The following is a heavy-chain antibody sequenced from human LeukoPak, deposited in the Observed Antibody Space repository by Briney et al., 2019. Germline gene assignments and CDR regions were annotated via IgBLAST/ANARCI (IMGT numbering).Heavy chain of an antibody. D-gene: IGHD6-19*01. Sequence: ASVKVSCKASGYTFTSYGISWVRQAPGQGLEWMGWISAYNGNTNYAQKLQGRVTITTDTSTSTAYMELRSLRSDHTAVYYCARLGGIAVAGGLFQHWGQGTLVTVSS. CDR2: ISAYNGNT. J-gene: IGHJ1*01. V-gene: IGHV1-18*01. CDR3: ARLGGIAVAGGLFQH. CDR1: GYTFTSYG.